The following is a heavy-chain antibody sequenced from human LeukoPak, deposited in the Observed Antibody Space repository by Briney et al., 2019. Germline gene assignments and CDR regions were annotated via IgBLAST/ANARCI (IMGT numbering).Heavy chain of an antibody. Sequence: ASVKVSCKASGYSFTSYFLNWVRQAPGQGLEWMGYITTNTGNPTYAHGFTGRFVFSLDTSVSTAYLQISSLQAEDTAVYYCARPEAGAVGWFDPWCQGTLVTVSS. CDR2: ITTNTGNP. V-gene: IGHV7-4-1*02. J-gene: IGHJ5*02. CDR3: ARPEAGAVGWFDP. D-gene: IGHD1-26*01. CDR1: GYSFTSYF.